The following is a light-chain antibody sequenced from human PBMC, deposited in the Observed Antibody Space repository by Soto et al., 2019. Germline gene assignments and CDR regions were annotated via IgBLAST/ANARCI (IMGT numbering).Light chain of an antibody. Sequence: DFQMTQSPSTLSASVGDRVTITSRASQNIRSRLAWFQQKPGKAPKLLIYDASSLESGVPPRFSGSGSGTELTLTISSLQTDDSAVYYCQQRSNWPSLTFGGGTKVDIK. J-gene: IGKJ4*01. V-gene: IGKV1-5*01. CDR3: QQRSNWPSLT. CDR1: QNIRSR. CDR2: DAS.